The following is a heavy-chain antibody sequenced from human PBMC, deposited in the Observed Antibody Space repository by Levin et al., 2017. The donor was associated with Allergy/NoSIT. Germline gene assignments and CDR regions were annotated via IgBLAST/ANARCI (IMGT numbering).Heavy chain of an antibody. J-gene: IGHJ4*02. CDR1: GFTFSSYS. Sequence: GGSLRLSCSASGFTFSSYSMHWVRQAPGKGLEYVSAIDGNGANTYYAESVKGRFTISRDNSKNTLYLQMSSLRSEDTAVYDCVKQTAGAGNFWGQGTLVTVSS. D-gene: IGHD1-26*01. CDR3: VKQTAGAGNF. V-gene: IGHV3-64D*06. CDR2: IDGNGANT.